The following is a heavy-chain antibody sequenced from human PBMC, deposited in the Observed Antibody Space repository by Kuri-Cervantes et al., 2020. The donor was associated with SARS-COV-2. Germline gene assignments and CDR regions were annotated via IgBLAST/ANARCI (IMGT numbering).Heavy chain of an antibody. Sequence: GGSLRLSCAASGFTFSSYSMNWVRQAPGKGLEWVSSISSSSSEIYYADSVKGRFPISRDNAKNSLYLQMNSLRAEDTAVYYCAKTFYDFWSGYFNYYYYYMDVWGKGTTVTVSS. CDR2: ISSSSSEI. D-gene: IGHD3-3*01. CDR1: GFTFSSYS. CDR3: AKTFYDFWSGYFNYYYYYMDV. V-gene: IGHV3-21*01. J-gene: IGHJ6*03.